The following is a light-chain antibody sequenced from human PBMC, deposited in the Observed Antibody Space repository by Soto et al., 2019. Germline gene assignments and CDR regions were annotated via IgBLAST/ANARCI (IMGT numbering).Light chain of an antibody. CDR3: CAYAGSGTVV. Sequence: QSVLTQPASVSGSPEQSITISCTGTSSDVGSYNLVSWYQQHPGKAPKVMIYEATKRPSGVSNRFSGSKSGNTASLTISVVQAEDEADYYCCAYAGSGTVVFGGGTKLTVL. CDR1: SSDVGSYNL. CDR2: EAT. J-gene: IGLJ3*02. V-gene: IGLV2-23*01.